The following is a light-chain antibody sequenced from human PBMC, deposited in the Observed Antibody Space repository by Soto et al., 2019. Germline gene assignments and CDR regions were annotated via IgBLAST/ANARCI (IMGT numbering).Light chain of an antibody. CDR2: EVT. J-gene: IGLJ2*01. V-gene: IGLV2-8*01. CDR1: SSDVGGYNF. CDR3: QSYDRSLSSPI. Sequence: QSALTQPPSASGSPGQSVTISCTGTSSDVGGYNFVSWYQQHPGKAPKLMIYEVTKRPSGVPDRFSGSKSGNTASLAITGLQADDEADYYCQSYDRSLSSPIFGGGTKLTVL.